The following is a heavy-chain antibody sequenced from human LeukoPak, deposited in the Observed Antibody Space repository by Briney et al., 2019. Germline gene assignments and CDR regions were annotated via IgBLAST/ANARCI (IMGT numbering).Heavy chain of an antibody. J-gene: IGHJ5*02. CDR1: GFTVSSNY. CDR3: ATYRQVMLPFEA. V-gene: IGHV3-53*01. D-gene: IGHD5-18*01. CDR2: TFQGGGEI. Sequence: GGSLRLSCAASGFTVSSNYMSWVRQAPGKGLEWVSSTFQGGGEIHYADSVRGRFTISRDNSRSTLFLQMNSLRGEDTAIYYCATYRQVMLPFEAWGQGTLVTVSS.